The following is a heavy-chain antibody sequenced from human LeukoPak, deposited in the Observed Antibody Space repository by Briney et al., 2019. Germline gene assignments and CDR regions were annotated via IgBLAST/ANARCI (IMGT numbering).Heavy chain of an antibody. J-gene: IGHJ4*02. CDR1: SGSISSSNYY. V-gene: IGHV4-61*02. CDR2: ISTSGST. Sequence: SETLSLTCTVSSGSISSSNYYWSWIRQPAGKGLERIGRISTSGSTNYNPSLKSRVTMSVDTSKNQFSLKLSSVTAADTAVYYCARYYYDSSGPYGATVYFDYWGQGTLVTVSS. D-gene: IGHD3-22*01. CDR3: ARYYYDSSGPYGATVYFDY.